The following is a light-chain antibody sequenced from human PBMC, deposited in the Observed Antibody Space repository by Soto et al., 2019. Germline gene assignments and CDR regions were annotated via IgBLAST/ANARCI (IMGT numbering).Light chain of an antibody. Sequence: QSVLTQPPSVSAAPGQKVTISCSGSSSNIGNNYVSWYQQLPGTAPKLLIYENNKRPSGIPDRFSGSKSGTSATLGITGLQTGDEADYYCGTWDSSLSVPYVFGTGNKLTVL. CDR1: SSNIGNNY. V-gene: IGLV1-51*02. J-gene: IGLJ1*01. CDR2: ENN. CDR3: GTWDSSLSVPYV.